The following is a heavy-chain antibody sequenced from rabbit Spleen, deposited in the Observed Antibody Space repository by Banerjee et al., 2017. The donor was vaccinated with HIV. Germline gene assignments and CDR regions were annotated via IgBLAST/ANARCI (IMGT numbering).Heavy chain of an antibody. Sequence: HLKESGGGLVQPGGSLKLSCKASGFTLSSYYMNWVRQAPGKGLEWIGYIDPVFGITYYASWVNGRFSISRENAQNTVFLQMTSLTAADTATYFCARDLVAVIGWNFNLWGQGTLVTVS. D-gene: IGHD1-1*01. CDR1: GFTLSSYY. J-gene: IGHJ4*01. CDR2: IDPVFGIT. V-gene: IGHV1S7*01. CDR3: ARDLVAVIGWNFNL.